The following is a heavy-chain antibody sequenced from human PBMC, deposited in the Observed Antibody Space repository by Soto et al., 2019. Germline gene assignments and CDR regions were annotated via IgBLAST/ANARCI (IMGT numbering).Heavy chain of an antibody. Sequence: GGSLRLSCAASGFTFSSYWMSWVRQAPGKGLEWVANIKQDGSEKYYVDSVKGRFTISRDNAKNSLYLQMNSLRAEDTAVYYCARVRYSGSYYPDYWGQGTLVPVSS. CDR2: IKQDGSEK. D-gene: IGHD1-26*01. J-gene: IGHJ4*02. V-gene: IGHV3-7*01. CDR3: ARVRYSGSYYPDY. CDR1: GFTFSSYW.